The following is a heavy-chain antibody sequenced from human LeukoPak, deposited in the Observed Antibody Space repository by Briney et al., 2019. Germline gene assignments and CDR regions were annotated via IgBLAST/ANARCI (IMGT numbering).Heavy chain of an antibody. D-gene: IGHD6-19*01. Sequence: GGSLRLSCAASGFTFDDYAMHWVRQAPGKGLEWVSLINWDGGSTYYADSVKGRFTISRDNSKNSLYLQMNSLRAEDTALYYCAKGEAVAGHYFYYYMDVWGKGTTVTVSS. V-gene: IGHV3-43D*03. CDR1: GFTFDDYA. CDR2: INWDGGST. CDR3: AKGEAVAGHYFYYYMDV. J-gene: IGHJ6*03.